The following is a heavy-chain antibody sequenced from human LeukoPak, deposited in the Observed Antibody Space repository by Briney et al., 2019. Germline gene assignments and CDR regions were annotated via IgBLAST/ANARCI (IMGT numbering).Heavy chain of an antibody. CDR1: GYTFTGYY. CDR3: ARELEYSSSSGGFDY. J-gene: IGHJ4*02. D-gene: IGHD6-6*01. CDR2: INPNSGGT. V-gene: IGHV1-2*06. Sequence: ASVKVSCKASGYTFTGYYMHWVRQAPGQGLEWMGRINPNSGGTNYAQKFQGRVTMTRDTSISTAYMELSRLRSDDTAVYYCARELEYSSSSGGFDYWGQGTLVTVSS.